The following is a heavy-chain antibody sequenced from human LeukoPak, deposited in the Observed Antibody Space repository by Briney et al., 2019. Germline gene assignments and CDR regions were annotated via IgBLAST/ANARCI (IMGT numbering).Heavy chain of an antibody. CDR3: AADDVTTGTKTALGY. CDR1: GYTFTSYY. V-gene: IGHV1-58*02. CDR2: IFVGSGNT. J-gene: IGHJ4*02. D-gene: IGHD1-1*01. Sequence: SVKVSCKASGYTFTSYYMHWVRQARGQGLEWIGWIFVGSGNTNYAQKFQERVTINRDMSTSTAYMELSSLRSEDTAVYYCAADDVTTGTKTALGYWGQGTLVTVSS.